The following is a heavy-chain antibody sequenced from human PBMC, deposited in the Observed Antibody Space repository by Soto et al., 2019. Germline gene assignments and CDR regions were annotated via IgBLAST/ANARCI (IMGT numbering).Heavy chain of an antibody. Sequence: ASVKVSCKASGGTFSSYAISWVRQAPGQGLEWMGGIIPIFGTANYAQKFQGRVTITADESTSTAYMELSSLRSEDTAVYYCARARIVGVMKVRDYGMDVWGQGTTVTVSS. D-gene: IGHD3-16*01. CDR3: ARARIVGVMKVRDYGMDV. J-gene: IGHJ6*02. CDR2: IIPIFGTA. CDR1: GGTFSSYA. V-gene: IGHV1-69*13.